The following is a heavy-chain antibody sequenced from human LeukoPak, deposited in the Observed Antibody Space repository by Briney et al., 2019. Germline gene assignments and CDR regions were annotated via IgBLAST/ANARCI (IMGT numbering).Heavy chain of an antibody. V-gene: IGHV4-59*08. J-gene: IGHJ6*03. CDR2: IYYSGST. CDR1: GGSISSYY. CDR3: ARHFAFFYFYMNV. Sequence: PSETLSLTCTVSGGSISSYYSSWIRQPPGKGLEWIGYIYYSGSTNYNPSLKSRVTISVDTSKNHFSLKLSSVTAADPALYYCARHFAFFYFYMNVWGKGTTVTVSS.